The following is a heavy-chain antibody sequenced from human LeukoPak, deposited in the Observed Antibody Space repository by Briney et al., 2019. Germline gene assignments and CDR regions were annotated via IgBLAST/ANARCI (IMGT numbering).Heavy chain of an antibody. CDR2: ISGSGGST. CDR3: AKGNFRIQLMMDY. Sequence: PGGSLRLSCAASGFTFSNYSMNWVRQAPGKGLEWVSAISGSGGSTYYADSVKGRFTISRDNSKNTLYLQMNSLRAEDTAVYYCAKGNFRIQLMMDYWGQGTLVTASS. CDR1: GFTFSNYS. D-gene: IGHD5-18*01. J-gene: IGHJ4*02. V-gene: IGHV3-23*01.